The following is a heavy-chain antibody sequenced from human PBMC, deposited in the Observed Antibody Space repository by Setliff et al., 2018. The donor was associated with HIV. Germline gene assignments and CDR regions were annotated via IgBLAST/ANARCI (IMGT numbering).Heavy chain of an antibody. J-gene: IGHJ4*02. CDR1: GGSFSGYY. CDR3: ARQRKLNTAMAYDFDY. CDR2: INHSGST. Sequence: SETLSLTCAVYGGSFSGYYWSWIRQPPGKGLEWIGEINHSGSTNYNPSLKSRVTISVDTSKNQFSLRVNSVTAADTAVYYCARQRKLNTAMAYDFDYWGQGTLVTVSS. V-gene: IGHV4-34*01. D-gene: IGHD5-18*01.